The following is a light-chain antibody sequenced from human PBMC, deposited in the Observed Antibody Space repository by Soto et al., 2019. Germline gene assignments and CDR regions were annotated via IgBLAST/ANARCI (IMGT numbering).Light chain of an antibody. Sequence: EIVLTQSPGTLSLSPGERATLSCRASQIVSSSYLAWYQQKPGQAPGLLIYGASSRATGIPDRFSGSGSGTDFTLTISRLEPEDFAVYYCQQYGSSPPWTFGQGTKVEIK. CDR3: QQYGSSPPWT. CDR1: QIVSSSY. J-gene: IGKJ1*01. V-gene: IGKV3-20*01. CDR2: GAS.